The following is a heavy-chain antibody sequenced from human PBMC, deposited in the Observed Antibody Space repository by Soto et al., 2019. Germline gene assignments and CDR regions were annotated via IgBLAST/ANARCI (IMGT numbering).Heavy chain of an antibody. J-gene: IGHJ6*02. V-gene: IGHV5-51*01. CDR2: IYPGDSDT. D-gene: IGHD6-25*01. CDR1: GYSFTSYW. Sequence: GESLKISCKGSGYSFTSYWIGWVRQMPGKGLEWMGIIYPGDSDTRYSPSFQGQVTISADKSISTAYLQWSSLKASDTAIYYCARHHYSSDQGGTLDVWGQGTTVTVSS. CDR3: ARHHYSSDQGGTLDV.